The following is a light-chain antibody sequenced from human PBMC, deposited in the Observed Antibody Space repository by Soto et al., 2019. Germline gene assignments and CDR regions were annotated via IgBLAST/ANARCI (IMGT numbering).Light chain of an antibody. Sequence: DIQMTQSPSSLSASVGDRVTITCRAGQDINIYLAWYQQKPGKVPKLLISAASTLQSGVPSRFSGSGSGRDFTLTISSLQPEDVATYYCQKYDGAPLTFGGGTKVEIK. CDR2: AAS. CDR1: QDINIY. CDR3: QKYDGAPLT. J-gene: IGKJ4*01. V-gene: IGKV1-27*01.